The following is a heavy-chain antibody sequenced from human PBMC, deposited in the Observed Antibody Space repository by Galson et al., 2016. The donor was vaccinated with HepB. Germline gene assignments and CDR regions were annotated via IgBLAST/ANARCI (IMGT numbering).Heavy chain of an antibody. V-gene: IGHV3-33*01. Sequence: SLRLSCAASRFTFSSYGMHWGRQAPGKGLEWVAVIWHDGSSKYYADSVKGRFTISRDNSKNMLYLQMNSLRAEDTALYYCARDLWPRSYYYGSGSYYPTLDYGVQGTRVTVSS. J-gene: IGHJ4*02. CDR1: RFTFSSYG. CDR2: IWHDGSSK. D-gene: IGHD3-10*01. CDR3: ARDLWPRSYYYGSGSYYPTLDY.